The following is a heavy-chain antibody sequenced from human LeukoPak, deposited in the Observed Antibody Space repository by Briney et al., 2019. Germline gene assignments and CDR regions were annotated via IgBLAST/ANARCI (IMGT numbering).Heavy chain of an antibody. CDR1: GFTFSSYA. D-gene: IGHD3-22*01. J-gene: IGHJ4*02. V-gene: IGHV3-30*04. CDR3: ARGGYDSSGYYFDY. CDR2: ISYDGSNK. Sequence: PGGSLRLPCAASGFTFSSYAMHWVRQAPGKGLEWVAVISYDGSNKYYADSVKGRFTISRDNSKNTLYLQMNSLRAEDTAVYYCARGGYDSSGYYFDYWGQGTLVTVSS.